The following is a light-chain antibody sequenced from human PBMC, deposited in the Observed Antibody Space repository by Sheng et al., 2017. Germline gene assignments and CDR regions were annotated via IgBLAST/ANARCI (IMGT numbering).Light chain of an antibody. Sequence: SYELTQPPSVSVSPGQTASITCSGDKLGDKYACWYQQKPGQSPVLLIYQDNKRPSGIPERFSGSNSGNTATLTISGTQAMDEADYYCQAWDSGDWVFGGGTRLTVL. CDR1: KLGDKY. CDR3: QAWDSGDWV. J-gene: IGLJ3*02. CDR2: QDN. V-gene: IGLV3-1*01.